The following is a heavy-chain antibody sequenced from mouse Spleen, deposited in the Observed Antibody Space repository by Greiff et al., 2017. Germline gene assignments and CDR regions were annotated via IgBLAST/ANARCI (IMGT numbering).Heavy chain of an antibody. V-gene: IGHV1-22*01. CDR2: INPNNGGT. Sequence: DVKLQESGPELVKPGASVKMSCKASGYTFTDYNMHWVKQSHGKSLEWIGYINPNNGGTSYNQKFKGKATLTVNKSSSTAYMELRSLTSEDSAVYYCARRGYGNYYAMDYWGQGTSVTVSS. J-gene: IGHJ4*01. CDR3: ARRGYGNYYAMDY. D-gene: IGHD2-1*01. CDR1: GYTFTDYN.